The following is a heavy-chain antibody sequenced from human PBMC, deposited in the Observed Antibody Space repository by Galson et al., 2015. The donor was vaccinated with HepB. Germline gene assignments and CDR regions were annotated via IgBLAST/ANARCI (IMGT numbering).Heavy chain of an antibody. V-gene: IGHV4-34*01. Sequence: LSLTCAVYGGSFSGYYWSWIRQPPGKGLEWIGEINHSGSTNYNPSLKSRVTISVDTSKNQFSLKLSSVTAADTAVYYCARRQKMVRGVIPNPNWYFDLWGRGTLVTVSS. J-gene: IGHJ2*01. CDR3: ARRQKMVRGVIPNPNWYFDL. D-gene: IGHD3-10*01. CDR1: GGSFSGYY. CDR2: INHSGST.